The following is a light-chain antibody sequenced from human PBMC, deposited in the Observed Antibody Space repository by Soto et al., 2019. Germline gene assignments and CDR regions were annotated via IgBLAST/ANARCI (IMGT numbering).Light chain of an antibody. J-gene: IGKJ5*01. Sequence: DVLMTQTPLSLSVAPGQTSTISCESSQGLLLNTGETFLSWYLQKPGKSPQLLIYEVSTRVSGVPDRFSGSGSGTDFTLEISRVETDDVGIYYCIQSTQLPPTFGQGTRLEIK. CDR1: QGLLLNTGETF. CDR2: EVS. V-gene: IGKV2D-29*02. CDR3: IQSTQLPPT.